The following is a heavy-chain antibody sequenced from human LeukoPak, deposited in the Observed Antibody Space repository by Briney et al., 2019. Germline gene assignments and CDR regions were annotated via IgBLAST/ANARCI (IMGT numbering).Heavy chain of an antibody. CDR3: ARVESDCSSTSCYTGFDP. Sequence: PSETLSLTCAVYGGSFSGYYWSWIRQHPGKGLEWIGYIYYSGSTYYNPSLKSRVTISVDTSKNQFSLKLSSVTAADTAVYYCARVESDCSSTSCYTGFDPWGQGTLATVSS. V-gene: IGHV4-31*11. J-gene: IGHJ5*02. CDR1: GGSFSGYY. D-gene: IGHD2-2*02. CDR2: IYYSGST.